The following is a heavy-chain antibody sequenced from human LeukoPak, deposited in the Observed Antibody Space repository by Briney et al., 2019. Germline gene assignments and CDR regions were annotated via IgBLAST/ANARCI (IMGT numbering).Heavy chain of an antibody. CDR3: AKASLCSGGSCYIDY. V-gene: IGHV3-30*18. CDR2: ISYDGSNK. Sequence: GGSLRLSCAASGFTFSSYGMHWVRQAPGKGLEWVAVISYDGSNKYYADSVKGRFTISRDNSKHTLYLQMNSLRAEDTAVYYCAKASLCSGGSCYIDYWGQGTLVTVSS. J-gene: IGHJ4*03. D-gene: IGHD2-15*01. CDR1: GFTFSSYG.